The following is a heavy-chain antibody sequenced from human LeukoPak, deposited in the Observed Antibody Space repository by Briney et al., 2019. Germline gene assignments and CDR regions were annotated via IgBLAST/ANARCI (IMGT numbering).Heavy chain of an antibody. CDR3: GRPGGATMVRGVLVDGFDI. D-gene: IGHD3-10*01. Sequence: TSETLSLTCTVSGGSISSYYWSWIRQPAGKGLEWIGRIYTSGSTNYNPSLKSRVTMSVDTSKNQFSLKLTSVTAADTAVYYCGRPGGATMVRGVLVDGFDIWGQGIMVTVSS. V-gene: IGHV4-4*07. J-gene: IGHJ3*02. CDR1: GGSISSYY. CDR2: IYTSGST.